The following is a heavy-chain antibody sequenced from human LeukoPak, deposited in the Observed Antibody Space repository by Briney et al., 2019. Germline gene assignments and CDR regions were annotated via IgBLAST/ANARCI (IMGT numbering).Heavy chain of an antibody. Sequence: GESLRLSCAASGFTFSSYEMNWVRQAPGKGLEWVSYISSSGSTIYYADSVKGRFTISRDNAKNSLYLQMNSLRAEDTAVYYCARQVYSSGWLFDYWGQGTLVTVSS. J-gene: IGHJ4*02. D-gene: IGHD6-19*01. CDR2: ISSSGSTI. CDR1: GFTFSSYE. V-gene: IGHV3-48*03. CDR3: ARQVYSSGWLFDY.